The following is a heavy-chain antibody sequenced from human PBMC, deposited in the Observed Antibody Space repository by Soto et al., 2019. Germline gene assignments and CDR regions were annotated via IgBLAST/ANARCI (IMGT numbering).Heavy chain of an antibody. J-gene: IGHJ3*02. CDR2: INHSGST. Sequence: SETLSLTCAVYGGSFSGYYWSWIRQPPGKGLEWIGEINHSGSTNYNPSLKSRVTISVDTSKNQFSLKLSSATAADTAVYYCASTGGSGSDDAFDIWGQGTMVTVS. CDR1: GGSFSGYY. D-gene: IGHD3-10*01. V-gene: IGHV4-34*01. CDR3: ASTGGSGSDDAFDI.